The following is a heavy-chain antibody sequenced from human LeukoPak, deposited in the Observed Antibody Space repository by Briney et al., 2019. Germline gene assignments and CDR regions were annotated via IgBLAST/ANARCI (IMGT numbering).Heavy chain of an antibody. Sequence: PGGSLRLSCPASGITFSNYAMTWVRQAPGKGLEWVSAISSSGGSTYYADSVKGRFTISRDNSKNTLYLRMNSLRAEDTAVYYCVRIQLWRYFDYWGQGTLVTVSS. V-gene: IGHV3-23*01. J-gene: IGHJ4*02. CDR1: GITFSNYA. CDR3: VRIQLWRYFDY. D-gene: IGHD5-18*01. CDR2: ISSSGGST.